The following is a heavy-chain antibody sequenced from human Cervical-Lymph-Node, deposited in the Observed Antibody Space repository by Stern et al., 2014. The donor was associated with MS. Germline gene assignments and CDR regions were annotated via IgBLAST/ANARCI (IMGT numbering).Heavy chain of an antibody. V-gene: IGHV1-69*01. CDR1: GGTFSSYT. D-gene: IGHD3-16*02. CDR3: ARATSDYIWGSYRYLDY. Sequence: MQLVQSGAEVKKPGSSVKVSCKASGGTFSSYTIGWVRQATGQGLEWMGGIIPMFGIANYAEKFQGRVTITADESTSTAYMDLSTLRSEDTAVYYCARATSDYIWGSYRYLDYWGQGTQVTVSS. CDR2: IIPMFGIA. J-gene: IGHJ4*02.